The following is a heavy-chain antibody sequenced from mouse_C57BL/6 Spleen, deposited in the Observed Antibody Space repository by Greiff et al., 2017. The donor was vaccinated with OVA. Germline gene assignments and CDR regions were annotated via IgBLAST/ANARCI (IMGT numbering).Heavy chain of an antibody. CDR3: ARRENYYGSSGYFDV. CDR2: IDPSDSYT. V-gene: IGHV1-50*01. D-gene: IGHD1-1*01. J-gene: IGHJ1*03. CDR1: GYTFTSYW. Sequence: VQLQQPGAELVKPGASVKLSCKASGYTFTSYWMQWVKQRPGQGLEWIGEIDPSDSYTNYNQKFKGKATLTVDTSSSTAYMQLSSLTSEDSAVYYCARRENYYGSSGYFDVWGTGTTVTVSS.